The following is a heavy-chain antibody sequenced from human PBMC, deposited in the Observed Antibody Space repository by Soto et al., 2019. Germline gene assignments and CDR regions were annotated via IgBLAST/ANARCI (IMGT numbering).Heavy chain of an antibody. D-gene: IGHD1-26*01. CDR1: GYTFIGYY. CDR2: MNPRSGDT. CDR3: GRDAVGATRLGWLDP. Sequence: ASVKVSCKTSGYTFIGYYMHWVRQAPGQGPEWMGWMNPRSGDTNYAQKFQGRVTMTRDASFTTAYMELRRLRSDDTAVYFCGRDAVGATRLGWLDPCGQGTLVTVYS. J-gene: IGHJ5*02. V-gene: IGHV1-2*02.